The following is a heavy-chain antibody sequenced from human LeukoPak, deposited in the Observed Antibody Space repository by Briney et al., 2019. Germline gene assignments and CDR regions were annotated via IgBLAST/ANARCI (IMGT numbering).Heavy chain of an antibody. V-gene: IGHV3-23*01. CDR3: AKDPRSSSWAYYFDY. J-gene: IGHJ4*02. CDR1: GFTFSSYA. Sequence: GGSLRLSCAASGFTFSSYAMSWVRQALGKGLEWVSAISGSGGSTYYADSVKGRFTISRDNSKNTLYLQMNSLRAEDTAVYYCAKDPRSSSWAYYFDYWGQGTLVTVSS. CDR2: ISGSGGST. D-gene: IGHD6-13*01.